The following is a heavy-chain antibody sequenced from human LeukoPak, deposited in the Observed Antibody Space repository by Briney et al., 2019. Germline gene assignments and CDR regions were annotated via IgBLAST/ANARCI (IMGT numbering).Heavy chain of an antibody. Sequence: VSSVTLSCKASGYTFTDYYMHWVRQAPGQGLEWMGWINPNSGGANYAQKFQGRVTVTRDTSITTAYMELSRLRSDDTAVYYCARDNGGSYPDYWGQGTLV. CDR1: GYTFTDYY. D-gene: IGHD2-8*01. J-gene: IGHJ4*02. CDR3: ARDNGGSYPDY. V-gene: IGHV1-2*02. CDR2: INPNSGGA.